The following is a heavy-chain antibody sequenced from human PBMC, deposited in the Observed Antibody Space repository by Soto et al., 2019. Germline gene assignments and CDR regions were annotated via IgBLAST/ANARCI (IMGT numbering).Heavy chain of an antibody. CDR1: GLSLSTSGEA. V-gene: IGHV2-5*02. CDR3: AHYVSTSPAGWFDP. Sequence: QITLKESGPTLVKPTQTLTLTCTFSGLSLSTSGEAVGCIRQPPGKALEWLALIYWDEDKRYNPTLKTRLTITKDTPKNQLVLTLTNMDPVDTATYYCAHYVSTSPAGWFDPWGQGILVTVSS. D-gene: IGHD3-10*02. CDR2: IYWDEDK. J-gene: IGHJ5*02.